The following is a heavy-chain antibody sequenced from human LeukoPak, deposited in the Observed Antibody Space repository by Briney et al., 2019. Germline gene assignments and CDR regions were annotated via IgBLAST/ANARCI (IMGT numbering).Heavy chain of an antibody. CDR2: MNPNSGNT. V-gene: IGHV1-8*01. Sequence: ASVKVSCKASGYTFTSYDINWVRQATGQGLEWMGWMNPNSGNTGYAQKFQGRVTMTRNTSISTAYMELSSLRSEDTAVYYCARYRYYDSSGYYPDAFDIWGQGTMVTVSS. J-gene: IGHJ3*02. CDR3: ARYRYYDSSGYYPDAFDI. D-gene: IGHD3-22*01. CDR1: GYTFTSYD.